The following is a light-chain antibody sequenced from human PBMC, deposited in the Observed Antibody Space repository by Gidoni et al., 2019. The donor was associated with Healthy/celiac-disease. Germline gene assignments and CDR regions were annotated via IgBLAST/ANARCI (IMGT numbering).Light chain of an antibody. Sequence: QSVLTQPPSVSAAPGQRVTFSCTGTSSNIGAGYDVHWYQQLPGTAPKLLIYGNKNRPSGVPDRFSGSKSGTSASLAITGLQAEDEADYYCQSYDSSHVVFGGGTKLTVV. V-gene: IGLV1-40*01. CDR3: QSYDSSHVV. CDR2: GNK. J-gene: IGLJ2*01. CDR1: SSNIGAGYD.